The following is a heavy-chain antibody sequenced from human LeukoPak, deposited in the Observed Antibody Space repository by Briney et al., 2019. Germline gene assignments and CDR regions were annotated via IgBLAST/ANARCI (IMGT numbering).Heavy chain of an antibody. CDR2: IYYSGST. J-gene: IGHJ4*02. CDR1: VGSISSGGYC. Sequence: SQTLSLTCTVSVGSISSGGYCWSWIRQHPGRGLEWIGYIYYSGSTYYNPSLKSRVTISADTSKNHFSLTLSSVTAADTAVYYCARARSAAGNFDYWGQGTLVTVSS. D-gene: IGHD6-13*01. CDR3: ARARSAAGNFDY. V-gene: IGHV4-31*03.